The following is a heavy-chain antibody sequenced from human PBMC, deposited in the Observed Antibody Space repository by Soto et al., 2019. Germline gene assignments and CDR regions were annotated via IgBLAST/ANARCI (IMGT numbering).Heavy chain of an antibody. D-gene: IGHD3-3*01. CDR1: GYTLTELS. V-gene: IGHV1-24*01. Sequence: ASVKVSCKVSGYTLTELSMHWVRQAPGKGLEWMGGFDPEDGETIYAQKFQGRVTMTEDTSTDTAYMELSSLRSEDTAVYYCATVRFLEWLHNYYGMDVWGQGTTVTVSS. CDR2: FDPEDGET. J-gene: IGHJ6*02. CDR3: ATVRFLEWLHNYYGMDV.